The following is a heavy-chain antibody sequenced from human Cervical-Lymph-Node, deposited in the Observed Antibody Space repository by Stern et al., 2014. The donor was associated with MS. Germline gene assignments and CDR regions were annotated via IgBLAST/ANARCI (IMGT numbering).Heavy chain of an antibody. CDR3: VRGWEPRQDGPSGHDYDAFDI. V-gene: IGHV3-11*01. Sequence: DQLVESGGGLVKPGGSLRLSCAASGFTFSDSYMTWIRQTPGKGLEWVSYISSSGETINYAESVKGRFTVSRDNAKNSLSLQMSSLRVEDTAVYYCVRGWEPRQDGPSGHDYDAFDIWGQGTMVTVSS. D-gene: IGHD5-12*01. CDR2: ISSSGETI. J-gene: IGHJ3*02. CDR1: GFTFSDSY.